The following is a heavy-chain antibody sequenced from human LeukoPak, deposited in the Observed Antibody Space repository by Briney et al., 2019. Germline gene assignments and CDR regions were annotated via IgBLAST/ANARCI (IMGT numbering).Heavy chain of an antibody. V-gene: IGHV4-30-4*08. CDR3: ARLRGYYFDY. Sequence: PSQTLSLTCTVSGGSISSGDYCWHWIRQPPGKGLEWIGYIYHSGSTYYNPSLKSRVTISVDTFKSQFSLKLSSVTAADTAVYYCARLRGYYFDYWGQGTLVTVSS. D-gene: IGHD3-16*01. CDR1: GGSISSGDYC. CDR2: IYHSGST. J-gene: IGHJ4*02.